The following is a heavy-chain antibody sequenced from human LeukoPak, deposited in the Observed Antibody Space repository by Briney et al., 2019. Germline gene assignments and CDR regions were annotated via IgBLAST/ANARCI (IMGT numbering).Heavy chain of an antibody. CDR1: GGSISSYY. D-gene: IGHD6-13*01. CDR2: IYYSGST. J-gene: IGHJ3*02. Sequence: SETLSLTCTVVGGSISSYYWSWIRQPPGKGLEWIGYIYYSGSTNYNPSLKSRVTISVDTSKNQFSLKLSSVTAADTAVYYCAREGAIVAAAGGEAFDIWGQGTMVTVSS. V-gene: IGHV4-59*01. CDR3: AREGAIVAAAGGEAFDI.